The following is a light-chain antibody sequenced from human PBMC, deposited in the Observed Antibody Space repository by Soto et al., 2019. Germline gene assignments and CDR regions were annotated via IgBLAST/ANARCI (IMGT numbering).Light chain of an antibody. CDR2: QAS. CDR1: QSVSTS. J-gene: IGKJ1*01. CDR3: QQYNSYRT. Sequence: DIPMTQSPSTLSASVGDRLTITCRASQSVSTSLAWYQQKPGIAPKLLIYQASSLENGVPSRFSGSGSVTEFTLTISSLQPDDFATYYCQQYNSYRTFGQGTKVEIK. V-gene: IGKV1-5*03.